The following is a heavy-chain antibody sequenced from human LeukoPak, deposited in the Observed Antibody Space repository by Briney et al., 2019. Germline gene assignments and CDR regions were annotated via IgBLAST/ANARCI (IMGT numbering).Heavy chain of an antibody. CDR2: MSYDGSNK. V-gene: IGHV3-30-3*01. J-gene: IGHJ4*02. CDR1: GFTFRNYV. CDR3: ARDHPEFDY. Sequence: GRSLRLSCAASGFTFRNYVMHWVRQAPGKGLEWVAAMSYDGSNKYYADSVKGRFTISRVNSNNTLYLQMNGLRAEDTAVYYCARDHPEFDYWGQGTLVTVSS.